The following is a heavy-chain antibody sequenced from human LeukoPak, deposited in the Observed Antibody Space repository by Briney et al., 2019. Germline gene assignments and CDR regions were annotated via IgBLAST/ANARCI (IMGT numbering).Heavy chain of an antibody. V-gene: IGHV1-46*03. CDR3: ACSSGWAYYFDY. Sequence: ASVKVSCTASGYTFTIYGISWVRQAPGQGLEWMGIINPSGGSTSHAQKFQGRVTMTRDTSTSTVYMELSSLRSGDTAVYYCACSSGWAYYFDYWGQGTLVTVSS. J-gene: IGHJ4*02. CDR1: GYTFTIYG. D-gene: IGHD6-19*01. CDR2: INPSGGST.